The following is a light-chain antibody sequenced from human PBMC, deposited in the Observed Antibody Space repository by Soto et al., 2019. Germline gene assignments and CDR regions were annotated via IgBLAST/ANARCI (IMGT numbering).Light chain of an antibody. J-gene: IGKJ5*01. V-gene: IGKV1-5*01. Sequence: DIQMTQSPSTLSASVGDRVTITCRASQSISSWLAWYQQKPGKAPKLLIYDASSLESGVPSRFSGSGSGTEFTLTISSLQPDDFATYYCQQYNRYPITFGQGTRLEIK. CDR3: QQYNRYPIT. CDR1: QSISSW. CDR2: DAS.